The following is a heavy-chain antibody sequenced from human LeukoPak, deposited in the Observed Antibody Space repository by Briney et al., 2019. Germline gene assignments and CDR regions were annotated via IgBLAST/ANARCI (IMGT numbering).Heavy chain of an antibody. CDR1: GFTFSSYA. CDR2: ISGSGGST. CDR3: ATLRYSSSWPDAFDI. Sequence: AGGSLRPSCAASGFTFSSYAMSWVRQAPGKGLEWVSAISGSGGSTYYADSVKGRFTISRDNSKNTLYLQMNSLRAEDTAVYYCATLRYSSSWPDAFDIWGQGTMVTVSP. D-gene: IGHD6-13*01. V-gene: IGHV3-23*01. J-gene: IGHJ3*02.